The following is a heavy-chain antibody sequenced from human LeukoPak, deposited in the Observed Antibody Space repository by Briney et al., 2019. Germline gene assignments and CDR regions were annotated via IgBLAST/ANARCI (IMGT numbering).Heavy chain of an antibody. J-gene: IGHJ4*02. Sequence: PSETLSLTCAVYGGSFSGYYWSWIRQPPGKGLEWIGEINHSGSTNYNPSLKSRVTISVDTSKNQFSLKLSSVTAADTAVYYCASDPEAVALDYWGQGTLVTVSS. V-gene: IGHV4-34*01. CDR1: GGSFSGYY. D-gene: IGHD6-19*01. CDR2: INHSGST. CDR3: ASDPEAVALDY.